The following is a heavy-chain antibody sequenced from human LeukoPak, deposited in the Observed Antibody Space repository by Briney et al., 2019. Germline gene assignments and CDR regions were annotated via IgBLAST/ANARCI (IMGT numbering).Heavy chain of an antibody. CDR2: IWYGGSNK. CDR1: GFTFSSYG. D-gene: IGHD1-26*01. CDR3: ARAPTSYYYFDY. Sequence: GGSLRLSCAASGFTFSSYGMHWVRQAPGKGLEWVAVIWYGGSNKHYADSVKGRFTISRDNSKNTLYLQMNSLRAEDTAVYYCARAPTSYYYFDYWGQGTLVTVSS. J-gene: IGHJ4*02. V-gene: IGHV3-33*01.